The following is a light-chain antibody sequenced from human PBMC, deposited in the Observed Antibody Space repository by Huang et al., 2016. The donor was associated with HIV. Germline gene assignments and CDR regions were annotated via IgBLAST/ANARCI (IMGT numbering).Light chain of an antibody. Sequence: ETLMTQFPATLSVSPGERATLSCRASQNVRNNLAWYQQKPGQAPRLLFYEASSRATCVPGRFSGGGSGVDVTLTISSLQSEDFAVYYCQQFNNWPPAFGGGTTVEIK. J-gene: IGKJ4*01. CDR3: QQFNNWPPA. CDR1: QNVRNN. V-gene: IGKV3-15*01. CDR2: EAS.